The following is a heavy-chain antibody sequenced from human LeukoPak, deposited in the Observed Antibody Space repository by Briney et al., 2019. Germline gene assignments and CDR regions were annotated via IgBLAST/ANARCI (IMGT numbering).Heavy chain of an antibody. CDR3: ARPRSSHYYYFDY. D-gene: IGHD2-15*01. CDR1: GFTFSSYA. CDR2: ISGSGGST. Sequence: GGSLRLSCAASGFTFSSYAMSWVRQAPGKGLEWVSAISGSGGSTYYADSVKGRFTISRDNSKNTLYLQMNSLRAEDTAVYYCARPRSSHYYYFDYWGQGTLVTVSS. V-gene: IGHV3-23*01. J-gene: IGHJ4*02.